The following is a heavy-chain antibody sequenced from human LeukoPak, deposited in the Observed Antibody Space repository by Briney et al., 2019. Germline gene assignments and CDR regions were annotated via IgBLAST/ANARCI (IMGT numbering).Heavy chain of an antibody. D-gene: IGHD6-19*01. CDR3: ARDVWTGVAVSDY. Sequence: GGSLRLSCAASGFTFGSYGMSWVRQAPGKGLEWLANIKEDGSIQYYLDSVRGRFTISRDNAKTSVYLQLNSLRADDTAVYYCARDVWTGVAVSDYWGQGTLVTVSS. CDR2: IKEDGSIQ. CDR1: GFTFGSYG. J-gene: IGHJ4*02. V-gene: IGHV3-7*01.